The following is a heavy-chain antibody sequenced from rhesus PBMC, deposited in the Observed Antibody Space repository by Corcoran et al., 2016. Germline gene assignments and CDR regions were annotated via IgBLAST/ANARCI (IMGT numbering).Heavy chain of an antibody. Sequence: QVQLQESGPGLVKPSETLSLTCAVSGGSVSSSNWWSWIRQPPGKGLEWIGYISGNSGSTYHNPSLKSRVTISTDTSKNQFSLKMSSVTAADTAVYYCARGGGGWSLDYWGQGVLVTVSS. CDR3: ARGGGGWSLDY. V-gene: IGHV4-65*01. J-gene: IGHJ4*01. CDR2: ISGNSGST. D-gene: IGHD6-37*01. CDR1: GGSVSSSNW.